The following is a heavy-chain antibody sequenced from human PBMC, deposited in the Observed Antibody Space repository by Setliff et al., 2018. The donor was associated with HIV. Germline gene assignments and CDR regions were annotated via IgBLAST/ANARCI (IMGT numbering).Heavy chain of an antibody. CDR1: GFTFRHYS. Sequence: GSLRLSCAASGFTFRHYSMNWVRQAPGKGLEWFSSITNRSDTLYADSVKGRFIISRDNAKNSLYLQMNSLRAEDTAMYYCARDKGPPPVVHLDYWGQGTLVTVSS. D-gene: IGHD3-10*02. V-gene: IGHV3-21*04. CDR3: ARDKGPPPVVHLDY. CDR2: ITNRSDT. J-gene: IGHJ4*02.